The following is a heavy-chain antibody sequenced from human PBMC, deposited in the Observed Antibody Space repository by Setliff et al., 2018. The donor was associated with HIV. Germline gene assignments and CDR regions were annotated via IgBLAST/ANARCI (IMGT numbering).Heavy chain of an antibody. V-gene: IGHV5-51*01. J-gene: IGHJ4*02. D-gene: IGHD2-2*01. CDR1: GYNFVDYS. CDR3: ARPRGNDYAGSGFDN. Sequence: GESLKISCQGSGYNFVDYSIAWVRQVPGKGLEWMGIIYPVDSETRYRPSFQGQVTISADKSINTAYLQWTTLKASDSAMYYCARPRGNDYAGSGFDNWGQGTLVTVSS. CDR2: IYPVDSET.